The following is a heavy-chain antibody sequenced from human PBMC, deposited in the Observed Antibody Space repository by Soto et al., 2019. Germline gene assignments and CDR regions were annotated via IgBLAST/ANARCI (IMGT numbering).Heavy chain of an antibody. CDR3: AKNEVATTTHPWFDP. V-gene: IGHV3-23*01. CDR1: GFTFSSYA. CDR2: ISGSGGST. J-gene: IGHJ5*02. Sequence: PGGSLRLSXAASGFTFSSYAMSWVRQAPGKGLEWVSAISGSGGSTYYADSVKGRFTISRDNSKNTLYLQMNSLRAEDTAVYYCAKNEVATTTHPWFDPWGQGTLVTVSS. D-gene: IGHD5-12*01.